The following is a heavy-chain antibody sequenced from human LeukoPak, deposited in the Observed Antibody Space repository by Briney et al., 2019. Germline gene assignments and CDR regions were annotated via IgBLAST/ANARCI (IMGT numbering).Heavy chain of an antibody. V-gene: IGHV3-23*01. J-gene: IGHJ1*01. CDR3: AKDPRVGASAAEYFQY. D-gene: IGHD1-26*01. CDR1: GFTFSSYA. Sequence: PGGSLRLSCAASGFTFSSYAMASVRQAPGKGLEWVSGIRGSGGSTYYADSVKGRFTISRDNSKNTLYLLMNSLRAEDTAVYYCAKDPRVGASAAEYFQYWGQGTLVTVSS. CDR2: IRGSGGST.